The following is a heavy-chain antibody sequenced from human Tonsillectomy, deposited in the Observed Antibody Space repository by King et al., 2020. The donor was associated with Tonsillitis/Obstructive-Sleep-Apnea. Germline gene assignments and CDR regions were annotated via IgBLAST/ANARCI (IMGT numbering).Heavy chain of an antibody. J-gene: IGHJ3*02. CDR1: GGSFSTYY. V-gene: IGHV4-34*01. CDR3: ASSGFVTAVDI. CDR2: INHSGNT. Sequence: VQLQQWGAGLLKPSETLSLPCAVYGGSFSTYYWSWIRQAPGKGLEWIGEINHSGNTNYNPSLQSRVTISLDTSKNQFSLKLSSVTAAATAVYYCASSGFVTAVDIWGQGTMVTVSS. D-gene: IGHD3-16*01.